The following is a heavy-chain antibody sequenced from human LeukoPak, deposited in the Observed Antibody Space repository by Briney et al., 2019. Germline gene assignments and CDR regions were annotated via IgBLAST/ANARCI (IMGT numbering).Heavy chain of an antibody. D-gene: IGHD2/OR15-2a*01. CDR2: IKIVGTTR. J-gene: IGHJ4*01. V-gene: IGHV3-74*01. CDR1: GFGFSNFW. Sequence: GSLRLSCAASGFGFSNFWMHWVRQAPGKGLVWVSRIKIVGTTRVYAASVKGRFTISRDNAKNTLYLHMKRLRTDDTAVYFCAREADPTLYASSSPDYWGQGTPVSAYS. CDR3: AREADPTLYASSSPDY.